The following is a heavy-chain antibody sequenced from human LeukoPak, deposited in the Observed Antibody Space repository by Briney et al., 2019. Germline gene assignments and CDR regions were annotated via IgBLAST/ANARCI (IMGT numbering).Heavy chain of an antibody. V-gene: IGHV1-46*01. D-gene: IGHD3-22*01. J-gene: IGHJ4*02. CDR1: GYTFTSYA. CDR3: ARDPPTYDSSGYEGRGFDY. CDR2: INPSGGST. Sequence: ASVKVSCKASGYTFTSYAMNWVRQAPGQGLEWMGIINPSGGSTSYAQKFQGRVTMTRDTSTSTVYMELSSLRSEDTAVYYCARDPPTYDSSGYEGRGFDYWGQGTLVTVSS.